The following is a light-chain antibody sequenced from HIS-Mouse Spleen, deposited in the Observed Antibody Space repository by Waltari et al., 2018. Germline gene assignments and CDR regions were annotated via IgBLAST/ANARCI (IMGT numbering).Light chain of an antibody. J-gene: IGLJ3*02. CDR2: EGS. Sequence: QSALTQPASVSGSPGQSITISCTGTSSHVGRYNLVPWYQHHPGKAPKLMIYEGSKRPSGVSNRFSGSKSGNTASLTISGLQAEDEADYYCCSYAGSSTWVFGGGTKLTVL. CDR1: SSHVGRYNL. V-gene: IGLV2-23*01. CDR3: CSYAGSSTWV.